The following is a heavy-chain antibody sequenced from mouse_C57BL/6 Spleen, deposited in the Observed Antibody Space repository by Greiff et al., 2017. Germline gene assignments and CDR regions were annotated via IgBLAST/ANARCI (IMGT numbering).Heavy chain of an antibody. CDR3: ASYYGSSYGLVDY. Sequence: VQLQQSGAELMKPGASVKLSCKATGYTFTGYWIEWVKQRPGHGLEWIGEILPGSGSTNYNGKFKGKATFTADTSSNTAYMQLSSLTTEDSAIYYCASYYGSSYGLVDYWGQGTTLTVSS. V-gene: IGHV1-9*01. CDR1: GYTFTGYW. D-gene: IGHD1-1*01. J-gene: IGHJ2*01. CDR2: ILPGSGST.